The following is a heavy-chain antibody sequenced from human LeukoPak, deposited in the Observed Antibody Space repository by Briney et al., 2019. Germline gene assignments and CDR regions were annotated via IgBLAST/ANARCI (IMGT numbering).Heavy chain of an antibody. V-gene: IGHV3-21*01. J-gene: IGHJ4*02. D-gene: IGHD2-15*01. CDR1: GFTFSSYS. CDR3: AREKGIDC. Sequence: GGSLRLSCAASGFTFSSYSMNWVRQTPGKGLEWVSSISTSSSYIYYADSLKGRFTISRDNAKNSLYLQMNSLRAEDTAVYYCAREKGIDCWGQGTLVTVSS. CDR2: ISTSSSYI.